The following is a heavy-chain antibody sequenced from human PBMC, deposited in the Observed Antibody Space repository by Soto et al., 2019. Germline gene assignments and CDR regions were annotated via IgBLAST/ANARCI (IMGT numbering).Heavy chain of an antibody. D-gene: IGHD2-15*01. J-gene: IGHJ4*02. V-gene: IGHV3-33*01. CDR3: ATCRGSAASCPWYFDY. Sequence: PGGSLRLSCAASGFTFSTYGMHWVRQAPGKGLEWVAVIWYDGSNKYYADSVKGRFTISRDNSKNTLYLQMNSLRAEDTAVYHCATCRGSAASCPWYFDYWGQGTLVTVSS. CDR2: IWYDGSNK. CDR1: GFTFSTYG.